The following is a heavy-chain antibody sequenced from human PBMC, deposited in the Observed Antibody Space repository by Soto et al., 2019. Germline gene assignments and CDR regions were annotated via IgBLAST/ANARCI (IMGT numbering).Heavy chain of an antibody. CDR2: SIPILGIA. CDR3: ANWSYYYYYYGMDV. V-gene: IGHV1-69*02. J-gene: IGHJ6*02. Sequence: QVQLVQSGAEVKKPGSSVKVSCKASGGTFSSYTISWVRQAPGQGFEWMGRSIPILGIANHAQKFQGRVTIAADKSTSTAYMELSSLRSEDTAVYYCANWSYYYYYYGMDVWGQGTTVTVSS. CDR1: GGTFSSYT. D-gene: IGHD1-1*01.